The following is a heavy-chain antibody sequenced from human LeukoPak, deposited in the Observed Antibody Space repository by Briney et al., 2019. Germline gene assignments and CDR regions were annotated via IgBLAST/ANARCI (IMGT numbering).Heavy chain of an antibody. J-gene: IGHJ4*02. CDR1: GFTFSSYA. CDR2: ISGSGGST. CDR3: APDIVVVPAAGN. Sequence: GGSLRLSCAASGFTFSSYAMSWVRQAPGKGLEWVSAISGSGGSTYYAASVKGRFTISRDNSKNTLYLQMNSLRAEDTAVYYCAPDIVVVPAAGNWGQGTLVTVPS. D-gene: IGHD2-2*01. V-gene: IGHV3-23*01.